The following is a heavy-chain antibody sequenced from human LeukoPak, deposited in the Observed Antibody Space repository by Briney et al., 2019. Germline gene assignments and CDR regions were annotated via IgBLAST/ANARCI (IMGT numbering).Heavy chain of an antibody. CDR2: INHSGST. Sequence: SETLSLTCAVYGGSFSGYYWSWIRQPPGKGLEWIGEINHSGSTNYNPSLKSRVTISVDTSKNQFSLKLSSVTAADTAVYYCARARPKMWYSSSRGSDDYWGQGTLVTVSS. CDR1: GGSFSGYY. CDR3: ARARPKMWYSSSRGSDDY. J-gene: IGHJ4*02. D-gene: IGHD6-13*01. V-gene: IGHV4-34*01.